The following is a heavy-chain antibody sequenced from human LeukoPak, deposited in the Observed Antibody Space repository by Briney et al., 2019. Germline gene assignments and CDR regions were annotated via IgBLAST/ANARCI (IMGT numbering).Heavy chain of an antibody. Sequence: PGGSLRLSCAASGFTFSSYGMTWVRQAPGKGLEWVSAISGSGGSTYYADSVQGRFTISRDNSKNTLHLQMNSLRAEDTAVYYCAKLGSSSTWRYFDYWGQGTLVTVSS. V-gene: IGHV3-23*01. CDR1: GFTFSSYG. CDR3: AKLGSSSTWRYFDY. CDR2: ISGSGGST. J-gene: IGHJ4*02. D-gene: IGHD6-13*01.